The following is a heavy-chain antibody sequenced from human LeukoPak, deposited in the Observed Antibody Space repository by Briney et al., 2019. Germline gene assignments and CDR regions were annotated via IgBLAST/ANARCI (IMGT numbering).Heavy chain of an antibody. CDR1: GFTFSSYW. Sequence: PGGSLRLSCAASGFTFSSYWMSWVRQAPGKGLEWVANIKQDGSEKYYADSVKGRFTISRDNSKNTLYLQMNSLRAEDTAVYYCAQLWSPSFDYWGQGTLVTVSS. J-gene: IGHJ4*02. CDR2: IKQDGSEK. V-gene: IGHV3-7*01. CDR3: AQLWSPSFDY. D-gene: IGHD5-18*01.